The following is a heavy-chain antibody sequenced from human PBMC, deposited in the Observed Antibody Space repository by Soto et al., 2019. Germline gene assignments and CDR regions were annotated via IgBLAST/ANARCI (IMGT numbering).Heavy chain of an antibody. CDR1: GFTFSNAW. J-gene: IGHJ6*02. D-gene: IGHD4-17*01. V-gene: IGHV3-15*07. CDR3: TATGDYGIDYYYGMDV. CDR2: IKSKTDGGTT. Sequence: GGSLRLSCAASGFTFSNAWMNWVRQAPGKGLEWVGRIKSKTDGGTTDYAAPVKGRFTISRDDSKNTLYLQMNSLKTENTAVYYCTATGDYGIDYYYGMDVWGQGTTVTVSS.